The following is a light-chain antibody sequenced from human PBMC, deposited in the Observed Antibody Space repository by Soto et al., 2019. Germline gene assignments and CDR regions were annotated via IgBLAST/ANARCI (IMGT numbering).Light chain of an antibody. J-gene: IGKJ4*01. V-gene: IGKV3-15*01. CDR2: GAS. CDR3: QQYNNWPALT. CDR1: QSVSSN. Sequence: EIVMTQSPATLSVSPGERATLSCRASQSVSSNLAWYQQKPGQAPRLLIYGASTRATGIPARFSGSRSGTEFPLTISSLQSEDFAVYYCQQYNNWPALTFGGGTTVEIK.